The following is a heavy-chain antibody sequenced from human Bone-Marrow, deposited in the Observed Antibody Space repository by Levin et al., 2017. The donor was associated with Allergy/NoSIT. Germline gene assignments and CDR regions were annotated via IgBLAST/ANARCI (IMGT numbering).Heavy chain of an antibody. CDR1: GYRFTSYG. J-gene: IGHJ6*02. Sequence: GESLKISCKTSGYRFTSYGLGWVRQAPGHGLEWVGWITAYNGNTNFAQKFQGRVSLTRDTSTSTAYLELRSLTSDDTAIYYCTGEAGSVAGLKADVWGQGTTVTVSS. CDR2: ITAYNGNT. V-gene: IGHV1-18*01. CDR3: TGEAGSVAGLKADV. D-gene: IGHD6-19*01.